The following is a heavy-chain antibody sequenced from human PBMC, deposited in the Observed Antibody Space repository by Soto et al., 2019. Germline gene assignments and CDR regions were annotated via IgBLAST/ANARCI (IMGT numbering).Heavy chain of an antibody. J-gene: IGHJ4*02. V-gene: IGHV3-7*01. CDR2: IKQDGSDT. CDR1: GFTFSSYW. D-gene: IGHD1-1*01. Sequence: EVQLVESGGGLVQPGGSLRLSCAASGFTFSSYWMSWVRQAPGKGLEWVATIKQDGSDTYYVDSVKGRFTISRDNAKNSLDLQMNTLRAEDTAVYYCARGALRYLWNDWDYWGQGTLVTVSS. CDR3: ARGALRYLWNDWDY.